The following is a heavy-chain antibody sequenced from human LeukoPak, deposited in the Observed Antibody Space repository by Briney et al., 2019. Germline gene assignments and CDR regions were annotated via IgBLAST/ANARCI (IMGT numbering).Heavy chain of an antibody. CDR2: INHSGST. CDR1: GRSFSGYY. Sequence: PSETLSLTCAVYGRSFSGYYWSWIRQTPGKGLEWIGEINHSGSTNYNPSLKSRVTISVDTSKNQFSLKLSSVTAADTAVYYCARGPLAAAGDYWGQGTLVTVSS. CDR3: ARGPLAAAGDY. V-gene: IGHV4-34*01. D-gene: IGHD6-13*01. J-gene: IGHJ4*02.